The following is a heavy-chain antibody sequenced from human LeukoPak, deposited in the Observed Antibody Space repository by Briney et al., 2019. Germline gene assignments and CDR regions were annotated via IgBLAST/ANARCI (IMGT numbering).Heavy chain of an antibody. V-gene: IGHV1-18*01. Sequence: ASVKVSCKASGYTFTSYGISWVRQAPGQGLEWMGWISAYNGNTNYTQKLQGRITMTTDTSTSTAYMELRSLRSDDTAVYYCARVRVPGYSSGPDDYWGQGTLVTVSS. CDR3: ARVRVPGYSSGPDDY. CDR1: GYTFTSYG. D-gene: IGHD6-19*01. CDR2: ISAYNGNT. J-gene: IGHJ4*02.